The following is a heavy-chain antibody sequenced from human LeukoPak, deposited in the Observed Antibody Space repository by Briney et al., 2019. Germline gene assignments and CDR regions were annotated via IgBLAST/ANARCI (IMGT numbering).Heavy chain of an antibody. V-gene: IGHV4-39*07. Sequence: SETLSLTCTVSGGSITSSTTYWGWIRQPPGKGPEWIGSIHYSGGPYYNASVKSRVTISVDTSRNQFSLRLSSVTAADTAVYYCARSGPYELGSGNYAFEIWGQGTMVTVSS. D-gene: IGHD3-10*01. CDR2: IHYSGGP. CDR1: GGSITSSTTY. CDR3: ARSGPYELGSGNYAFEI. J-gene: IGHJ3*02.